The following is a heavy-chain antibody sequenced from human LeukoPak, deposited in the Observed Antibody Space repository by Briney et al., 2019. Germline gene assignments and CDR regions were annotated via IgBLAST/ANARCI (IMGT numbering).Heavy chain of an antibody. D-gene: IGHD3-10*01. V-gene: IGHV3-7*04. CDR1: GFTISNYW. J-gene: IGHJ6*02. CDR3: ARWYGGSGSWVLDV. Sequence: GGSLRLSCAASGFTISNYWMSWVRQAPGKGLGWVANIKQDGSEKKYVDSVKGRFSISRDNAKNSLYLQIYSLRVEDTAGYYCARWYGGSGSWVLDVWGQGTTVTVSS. CDR2: IKQDGSEK.